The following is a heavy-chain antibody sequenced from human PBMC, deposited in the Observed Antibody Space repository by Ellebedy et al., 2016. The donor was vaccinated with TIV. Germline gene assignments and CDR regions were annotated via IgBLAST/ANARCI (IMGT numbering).Heavy chain of an antibody. J-gene: IGHJ4*02. Sequence: AASVKVSCKTSGYTFTGSYVHWVRQAPGQGLEWMGWITPNNGGTNYAQKFRGRVTMTRYTSINTAYMELSTLTSDDTAVYYCAISPNQYFFDYWGQGTLVTVSS. CDR2: ITPNNGGT. D-gene: IGHD3-9*01. V-gene: IGHV1-2*02. CDR1: GYTFTGSY. CDR3: AISPNQYFFDY.